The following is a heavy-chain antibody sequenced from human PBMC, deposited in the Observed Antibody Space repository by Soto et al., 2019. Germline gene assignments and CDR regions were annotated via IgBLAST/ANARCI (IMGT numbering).Heavy chain of an antibody. CDR1: GYTFTSYY. Sequence: QVQLVQSGAEVKKPGASVKVSCKASGYTFTSYYMHWVRQAPGQGLEWMGIINPSGGSTSYAQKFQGRVTMTRDTSTSTVYMELSSLRSEDTAVYHCARDQLAVAAPGDDAFDIWGQGTMVTVSS. CDR2: INPSGGST. D-gene: IGHD6-19*01. CDR3: ARDQLAVAAPGDDAFDI. V-gene: IGHV1-46*01. J-gene: IGHJ3*02.